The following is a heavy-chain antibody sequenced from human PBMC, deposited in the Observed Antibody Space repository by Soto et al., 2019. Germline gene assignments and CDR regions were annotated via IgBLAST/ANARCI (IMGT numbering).Heavy chain of an antibody. J-gene: IGHJ4*02. D-gene: IGHD2-21*02. V-gene: IGHV3-48*01. CDR2: ISSSSSTI. Sequence: PGGSLRLSCAASGFTFSSYSMNWVHQAPGKGLEWVSYISSSSSTIYYADSVKGRFTISRDNAKNSLYLQMNSLRAEDTALYYCAKGRASDCPGCTQDYWGQGTLVTAPQ. CDR3: AKGRASDCPGCTQDY. CDR1: GFTFSSYS.